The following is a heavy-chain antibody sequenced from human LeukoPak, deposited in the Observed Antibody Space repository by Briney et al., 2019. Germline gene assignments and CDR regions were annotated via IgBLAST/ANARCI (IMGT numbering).Heavy chain of an antibody. CDR3: AKDPGYTYGSGGLDI. CDR2: ISFDAGTK. CDR1: GFTFRNYG. J-gene: IGHJ3*02. Sequence: GRSLRLSCAASGFTFRNYGMHWVRQAPGKGLEWVAVISFDAGTKHYADSVKGRFTLPRDNSENTLYLQMDSLRAEDTAVYYCAKDPGYTYGSGGLDIRGLGTLVTVSS. D-gene: IGHD5-18*01. V-gene: IGHV3-30*18.